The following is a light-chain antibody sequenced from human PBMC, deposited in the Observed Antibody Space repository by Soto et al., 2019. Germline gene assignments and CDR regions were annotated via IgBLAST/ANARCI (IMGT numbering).Light chain of an antibody. CDR3: SSYTSDSTYV. V-gene: IGLV2-14*01. CDR1: STDVGRYNY. J-gene: IGLJ1*01. CDR2: DVS. Sequence: QSVLTQPASVSGSPGQSITISCTGTSTDVGRYNYVSWYQQHPGKAPKLMIYDVSNRPSGVSSRFSCSKSGITASLTISGLQAEDEADYYCSSYTSDSTYVFGTGTKLTVL.